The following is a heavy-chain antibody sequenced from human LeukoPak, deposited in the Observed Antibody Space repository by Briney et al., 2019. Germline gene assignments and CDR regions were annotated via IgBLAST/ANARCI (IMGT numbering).Heavy chain of an antibody. CDR1: EFTFSSYA. J-gene: IGHJ4*02. D-gene: IGHD2-2*01. CDR2: ISDSGGST. Sequence: GGSLRLSCAASEFTFSSYAMSWVRQAPGKGLEWVSAISDSGGSTYYADSVKGRFTISRDNSKNTVYLLMNSLRAEDTAVYYCAKDRRACSSSSCYYRFDYWGQGTLVTVSS. V-gene: IGHV3-23*01. CDR3: AKDRRACSSSSCYYRFDY.